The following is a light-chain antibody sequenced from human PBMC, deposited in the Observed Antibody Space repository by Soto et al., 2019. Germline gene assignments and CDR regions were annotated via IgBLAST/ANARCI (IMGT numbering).Light chain of an antibody. Sequence: EIVLTQSPGTLSLSPGEIATLSCRASQSVSSSYLAWYRQKPGQAPRLLIYGASSRATGIPDRVSGSGSGTDFTLPISRLEPEDFAVYYCQQYGSSPCTFGQGTKLQIK. J-gene: IGKJ2*02. CDR3: QQYGSSPCT. V-gene: IGKV3-20*01. CDR1: QSVSSSY. CDR2: GAS.